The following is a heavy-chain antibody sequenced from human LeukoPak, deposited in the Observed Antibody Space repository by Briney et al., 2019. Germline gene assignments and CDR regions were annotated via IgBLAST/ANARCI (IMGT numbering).Heavy chain of an antibody. V-gene: IGHV4-61*01. D-gene: IGHD1-26*01. CDR2: IYYSGST. CDR3: ARDPGSAWDV. CDR1: GDSISSSSYY. J-gene: IGHJ6*04. Sequence: PSETLSLTCTVSGDSISSSSYYWGWLRQPPGTGLEWIGYIYYSGSTNYNPSLKSRVTISVDTSKNQFSLRLSSVTAADTAVYYCARDPGSAWDVWGKGTTVTVSS.